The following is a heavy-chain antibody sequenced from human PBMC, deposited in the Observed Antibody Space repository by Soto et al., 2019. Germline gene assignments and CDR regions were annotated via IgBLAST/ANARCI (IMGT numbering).Heavy chain of an antibody. Sequence: ASVKVSCKASGYTFTSYGISWVRQAPGQGLKWMGWISAYNGNTNYAQKLQGRVTMTTDTSTSTAYMELRSLRSDDTAVYYCARDDNYDFWSGYYDYWGQGTLVTVSS. D-gene: IGHD3-3*01. CDR3: ARDDNYDFWSGYYDY. CDR2: ISAYNGNT. CDR1: GYTFTSYG. J-gene: IGHJ4*02. V-gene: IGHV1-18*01.